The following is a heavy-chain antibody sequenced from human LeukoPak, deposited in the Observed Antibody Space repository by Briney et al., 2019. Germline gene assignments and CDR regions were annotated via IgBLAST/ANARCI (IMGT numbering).Heavy chain of an antibody. CDR1: GGSISSYY. Sequence: SETLSLTCTVSGGSISSYYWSWIRQPAGKGLEWIGRVYISGSTNYNPSLKSRVTMSVDTSKNQFSLKLSSVTAADTAVYYCARGRLVGATGYMDVWGKGTTVTVSS. D-gene: IGHD1-26*01. J-gene: IGHJ6*03. V-gene: IGHV4-4*07. CDR2: VYISGST. CDR3: ARGRLVGATGYMDV.